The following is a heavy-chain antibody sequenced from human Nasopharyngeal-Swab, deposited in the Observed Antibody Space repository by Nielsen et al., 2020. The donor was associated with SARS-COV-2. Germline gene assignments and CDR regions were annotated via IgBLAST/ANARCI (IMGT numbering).Heavy chain of an antibody. J-gene: IGHJ4*02. D-gene: IGHD3-3*01. Sequence: GSLRLSCTVSGSSISSGYYWGWIRQPPGKGLEWIGSIYHSGSTYYNPSLKSRVTISVDTSKNQFSLKLSSVTAADTAVYYCASVNGYDFWSGYYHPFDYWGQGTLVTVSS. CDR1: GSSISSGYY. CDR2: IYHSGST. CDR3: ASVNGYDFWSGYYHPFDY. V-gene: IGHV4-38-2*02.